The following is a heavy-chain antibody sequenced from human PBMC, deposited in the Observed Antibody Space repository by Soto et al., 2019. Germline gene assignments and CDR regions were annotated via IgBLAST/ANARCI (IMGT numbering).Heavy chain of an antibody. V-gene: IGHV1-46*01. CDR3: ARGDCSGGSCKGYYYYYGMDV. Sequence: QVQLVQSGAEVKKPGASVKVSCKASGYTFTSYYMHWVRQAPGQGLEWMGIINPSGGSTSYAQKFQGRVTMTRDTSTSTVYMELSSLRSEDTAVYYCARGDCSGGSCKGYYYYYGMDVWGQGTTVTVSS. CDR1: GYTFTSYY. CDR2: INPSGGST. D-gene: IGHD2-15*01. J-gene: IGHJ6*02.